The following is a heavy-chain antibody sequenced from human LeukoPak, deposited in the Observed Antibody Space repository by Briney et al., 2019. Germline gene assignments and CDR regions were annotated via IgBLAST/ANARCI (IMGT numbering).Heavy chain of an antibody. V-gene: IGHV3-30*02. J-gene: IGHJ4*02. CDR3: ARDRIAARPLDY. CDR1: GFTFSSYG. Sequence: GESLRLSCAASGFTFSSYGMHWVRQAPGKGLEWVAFIRYDGSNKYYADSVKGRFTISRDNAKNSLYLQMNSLRAEDTAVYYCARDRIAARPLDYWGQGTLVTVSS. CDR2: IRYDGSNK. D-gene: IGHD6-6*01.